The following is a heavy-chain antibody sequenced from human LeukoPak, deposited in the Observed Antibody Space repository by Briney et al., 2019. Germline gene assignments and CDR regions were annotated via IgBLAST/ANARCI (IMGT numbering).Heavy chain of an antibody. D-gene: IGHD3-22*01. Sequence: GPVKVSCKVVAYDFTGYHIHWVRRAPGQGLEWMGIINPSGGSTSYAQKFQGRVTMTRDTSTSTVYMELSSLRSEDTAVYYCARGRLDYDSSGYLLSGRPDYWGQGTLVTVSS. CDR1: AYDFTGYH. J-gene: IGHJ4*02. CDR2: INPSGGST. V-gene: IGHV1-46*01. CDR3: ARGRLDYDSSGYLLSGRPDY.